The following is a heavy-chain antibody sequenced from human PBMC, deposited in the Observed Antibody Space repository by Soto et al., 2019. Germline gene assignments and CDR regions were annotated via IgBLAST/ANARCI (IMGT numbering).Heavy chain of an antibody. CDR1: GFTLSSKT. CDR3: AAPQWELLD. Sequence: VGSLRLSCAASGFTLSSKTMSWIRQAPGRGLEWIANITVGGGNTYYADSVKRLTTISSNNSKKTLYLQMNSLRVEDTAIYYCAAPQWELLDWGQGTPVTVSS. J-gene: IGHJ4*02. V-gene: IGHV3-23*01. D-gene: IGHD1-26*01. CDR2: ITVGGGNT.